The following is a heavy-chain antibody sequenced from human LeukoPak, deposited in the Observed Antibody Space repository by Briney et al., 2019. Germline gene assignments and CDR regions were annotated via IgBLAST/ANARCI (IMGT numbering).Heavy chain of an antibody. J-gene: IGHJ5*02. CDR1: GGTFSSYA. CDR3: ARVCYYDSSGYSRDSNWFDP. D-gene: IGHD3-22*01. Sequence: ASVKVSCKASGGTFSSYAISWVRQAPGQGLEWMGRIIPIFGTANYAQKFQGRVTITTDESTSTAYMELSSLRSEDTAVYYCARVCYYDSSGYSRDSNWFDPWGQGTLVTVSS. V-gene: IGHV1-69*05. CDR2: IIPIFGTA.